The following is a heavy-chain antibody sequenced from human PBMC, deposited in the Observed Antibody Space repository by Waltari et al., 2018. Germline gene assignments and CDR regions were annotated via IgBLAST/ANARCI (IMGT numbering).Heavy chain of an antibody. CDR1: GYTFTSSA. Sequence: QVQLVQSGAEVKKPGASVKVSCKASGYTFTSSAMHWVRQAPGQRLEWMGWINAGNGNTKYSQKFQGRVTITRDTSASTAYMELSSLRSEDTAVYYCARSQTLQGNSGWVYWGQGTLVTVSS. CDR3: ARSQTLQGNSGWVY. J-gene: IGHJ4*02. V-gene: IGHV1-3*01. D-gene: IGHD6-19*01. CDR2: INAGNGNT.